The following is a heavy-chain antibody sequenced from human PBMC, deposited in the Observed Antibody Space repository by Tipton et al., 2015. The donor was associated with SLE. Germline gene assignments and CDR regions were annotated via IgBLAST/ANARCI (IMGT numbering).Heavy chain of an antibody. V-gene: IGHV4-31*03. CDR2: IRDTQST. CDR3: ARGGDGGYGAFDY. CDR1: GGPISSGGHY. D-gene: IGHD5-12*01. J-gene: IGHJ4*02. Sequence: LRLSCSVSGGPISSGGHYWSWIRQSPGKDLEWIGYIRDTQSTTYNPSLKSRVTISVDTSNNQFSLMLSSVTAADTVLYYCARGGDGGYGAFDYWGQGTLVTVSS.